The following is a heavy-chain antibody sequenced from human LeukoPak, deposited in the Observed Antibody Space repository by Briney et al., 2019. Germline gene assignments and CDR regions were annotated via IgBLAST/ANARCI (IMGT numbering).Heavy chain of an antibody. CDR2: IGSSGSTI. CDR1: GFTFSSYE. CDR3: AKGEYSSAVDY. J-gene: IGHJ4*02. D-gene: IGHD6-6*01. Sequence: PGGSLRLSCAASGFTFSSYEMNWVRQAPGKGLEWVSYIGSSGSTIYYADSVKGRFTISRDNAKNSLYLQMNSLRAEDTAVYYCAKGEYSSAVDYWGQGTLVTVSS. V-gene: IGHV3-48*03.